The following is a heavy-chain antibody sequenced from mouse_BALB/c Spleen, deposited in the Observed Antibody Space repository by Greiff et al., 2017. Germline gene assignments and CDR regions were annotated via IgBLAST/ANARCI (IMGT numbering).Heavy chain of an antibody. Sequence: DVMLVESGGGLVKPGGSLKLSCAASGFTFSSYTMSWVRQTPEKRLEWVATISSGGSYTYYPDSVKGRFTISRDNAKNTLYLQMSSLKSEDTAMYYCTRDGGYGRTNAYWGQGTLVTVSA. CDR1: GFTFSSYT. CDR2: ISSGGSYT. D-gene: IGHD1-1*01. V-gene: IGHV5-6-4*01. J-gene: IGHJ3*01. CDR3: TRDGGYGRTNAY.